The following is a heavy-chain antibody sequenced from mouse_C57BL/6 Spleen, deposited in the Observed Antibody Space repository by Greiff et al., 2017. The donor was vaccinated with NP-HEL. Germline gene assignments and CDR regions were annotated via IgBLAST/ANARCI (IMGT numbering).Heavy chain of an antibody. CDR3: AISRYGSSYYCFDY. J-gene: IGHJ2*01. Sequence: QVQLQQSGPELVKPGASVKISCKASGYAFSSYWMNWVKQRPGKGLEWIGRIYPGDGDTNYNGKFKGKATLTADKSSSTAYMQLSSLTSEASAVYFGAISRYGSSYYCFDYWGQGTTLTVSS. D-gene: IGHD1-1*01. V-gene: IGHV1-82*01. CDR2: IYPGDGDT. CDR1: GYAFSSYW.